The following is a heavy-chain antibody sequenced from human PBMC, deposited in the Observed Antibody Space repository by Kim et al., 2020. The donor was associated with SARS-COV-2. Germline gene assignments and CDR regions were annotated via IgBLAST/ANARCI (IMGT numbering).Heavy chain of an antibody. J-gene: IGHJ4*02. CDR3: ARVRGGWFGELGRFTLDY. CDR2: IYYSGST. CDR1: GGSISSYY. V-gene: IGHV4-59*13. Sequence: SETLSLTCTVSGGSISSYYWSWIRQPPGKGLEWIGYIYYSGSTNYNPSLKSRVTISVDTSKNQFYLKLSSVTAADTAAYYCARVRGGWFGELGRFTLDYWGQGTLVTVSS. D-gene: IGHD3-10*01.